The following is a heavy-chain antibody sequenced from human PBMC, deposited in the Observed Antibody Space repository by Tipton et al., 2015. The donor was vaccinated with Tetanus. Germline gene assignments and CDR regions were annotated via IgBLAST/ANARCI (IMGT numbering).Heavy chain of an antibody. Sequence: QVQLVQSGAEAKKPGASVKVSCKASGYTFTGYYIYWVRQAPGQALEWMGWIDPNSGGTVYAQKFQGRVTMTRDTSISTAYMELRSLRSDDTAVYYCARDRGDYIYYGMDVWGPGTTVTVSS. CDR1: GYTFTGYY. D-gene: IGHD3-22*01. V-gene: IGHV1-2*02. CDR2: IDPNSGGT. J-gene: IGHJ6*02. CDR3: ARDRGDYIYYGMDV.